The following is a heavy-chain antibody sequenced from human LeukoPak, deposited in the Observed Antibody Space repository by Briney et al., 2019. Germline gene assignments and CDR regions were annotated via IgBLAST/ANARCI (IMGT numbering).Heavy chain of an antibody. CDR3: AGTTVLRFLEWLPSRLNWFDP. CDR2: IYHSGST. Sequence: PSETLSLTCTVSGGSIGSYYWGWIRQPPGKGLEWIGSIYHSGSTYYNPSLKSRVTISVDTSKNQFSLKLSSVTAADTAVYYCAGTTVLRFLEWLPSRLNWFDPWGQGTLVTVSS. V-gene: IGHV4-38-2*02. CDR1: GGSIGSYY. J-gene: IGHJ5*02. D-gene: IGHD3-3*01.